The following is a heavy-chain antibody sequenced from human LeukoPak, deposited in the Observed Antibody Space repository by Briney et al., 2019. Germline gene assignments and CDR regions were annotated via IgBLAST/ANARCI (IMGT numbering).Heavy chain of an antibody. Sequence: SQTLSLTCTVSGGSISSGGYYWSWIRQHPGKGLEWIGYIYYSGSTYYNPSLKSRVTISVDTSKNQFSLKLSSVTAADTAVYYCARGVTYYDSSGFDYWGQGTLVTVSS. CDR1: GGSISSGGYY. CDR2: IYYSGST. J-gene: IGHJ4*02. D-gene: IGHD3-22*01. CDR3: ARGVTYYDSSGFDY. V-gene: IGHV4-31*03.